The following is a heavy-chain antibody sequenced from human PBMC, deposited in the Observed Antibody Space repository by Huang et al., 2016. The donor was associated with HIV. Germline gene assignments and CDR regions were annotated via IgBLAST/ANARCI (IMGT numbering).Heavy chain of an antibody. V-gene: IGHV3-30*18. CDR3: AQVDTSMVNYFGL. J-gene: IGHJ4*02. Sequence: VRLVESGGGVVQPGRSLRLSCTTSGFTFSHYSMHWIRQAPGKGLGVVAVISYDGNTKYYGTSVKGRFTISRDNSRNTLFLQMDSLRTEDTAVYYCAQVDTSMVNYFGLWGQGALVTVSS. CDR1: GFTFSHYS. D-gene: IGHD5-18*01. CDR2: ISYDGNTK.